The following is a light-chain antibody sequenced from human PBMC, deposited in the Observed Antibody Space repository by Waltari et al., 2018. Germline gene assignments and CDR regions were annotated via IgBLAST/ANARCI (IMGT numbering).Light chain of an antibody. J-gene: IGKJ1*01. CDR3: QHYVRLPVT. V-gene: IGKV3-20*01. CDR2: GAS. Sequence: EIVLTQSLGTLSLSPGERATLSCRASQSVGRSLAWYQHKPGQAPRLLIYGASIRATGIPDRFSGGGSGTDFSLTISRLEPEDFAAYHCQHYVRLPVTFGQGTKVEIK. CDR1: QSVGRS.